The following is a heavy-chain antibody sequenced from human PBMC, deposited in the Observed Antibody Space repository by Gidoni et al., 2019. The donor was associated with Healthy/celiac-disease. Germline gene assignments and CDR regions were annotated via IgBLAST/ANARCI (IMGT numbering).Heavy chain of an antibody. D-gene: IGHD2-2*01. J-gene: IGHJ4*02. CDR1: GFTFDDYA. Sequence: EVQLVESGGGLVQPGRSLRLSCAASGFTFDDYAMHWVRQAPGKGLEWVSGISWNSGSIGYADSVKGRFTISRDNAKNSLYLQMNSLRAEDTALYYCAKDFGPQLAHFDYWGQGTLVTVSS. V-gene: IGHV3-9*01. CDR3: AKDFGPQLAHFDY. CDR2: ISWNSGSI.